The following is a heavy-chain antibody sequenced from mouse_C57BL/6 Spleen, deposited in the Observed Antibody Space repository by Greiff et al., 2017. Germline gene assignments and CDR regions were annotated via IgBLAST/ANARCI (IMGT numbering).Heavy chain of an antibody. D-gene: IGHD2-4*01. CDR3: ARCSYDYDGVVDY. J-gene: IGHJ2*01. Sequence: VKLQESGAELARPGASVKLSCKASGYTFTSYGISWVKQRTGQGLEWIGEIYPRSGNTYYNEKFKGKATLTADKSSSTAYMELRSLTSEDSAVYFCARCSYDYDGVVDYWGQGTTLTVSS. CDR2: IYPRSGNT. CDR1: GYTFTSYG. V-gene: IGHV1-81*01.